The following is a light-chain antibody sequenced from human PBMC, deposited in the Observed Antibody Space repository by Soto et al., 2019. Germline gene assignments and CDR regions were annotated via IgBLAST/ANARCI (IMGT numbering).Light chain of an antibody. CDR2: AAS. CDR3: QQYNSYSWT. V-gene: IGKV1-39*01. Sequence: IQMNQALSSLSASVGDGVTITCRASQSISSYLNWYQQKPGKAPKLLIYAASSLQSGVPSNFSGSGSGTEFTLIISSLQPDDFATYYCQQYNSYSWTFGQGGKVDI. CDR1: QSISSY. J-gene: IGKJ1*01.